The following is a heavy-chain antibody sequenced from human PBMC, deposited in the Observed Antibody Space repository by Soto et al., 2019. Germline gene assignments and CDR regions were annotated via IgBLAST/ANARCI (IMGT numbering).Heavy chain of an antibody. V-gene: IGHV1-3*01. CDR1: GYTFTTYA. J-gene: IGHJ6*02. CDR2: FNAGNGNT. CDR3: ARDCITTSCYSGYYYYGLDV. D-gene: IGHD2-2*01. Sequence: GASVKVSCKASGYTFTTYAVHWVRQAPGQRLEWMGWFNAGNGNTKYSQKFQGRVTITMDTSATTAYMELSSLRSEDTAVYYCARDCITTSCYSGYYYYGLDVWGQGTTVTVSS.